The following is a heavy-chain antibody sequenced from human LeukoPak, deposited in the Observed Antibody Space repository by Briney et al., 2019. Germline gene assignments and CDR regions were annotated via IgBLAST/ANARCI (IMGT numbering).Heavy chain of an antibody. D-gene: IGHD5-18*01. CDR3: AKGRTGYSYGYGIDY. CDR1: GFSFSSYN. Sequence: GGSLRLSCAASGFSFSSYNMNWVRQAPGKGPEWVSSITSSSSYIYYADSVKGRFTISRDNSKNTLYLQMNSLRAEDAAVYYCAKGRTGYSYGYGIDYWGQGTLVTVSS. V-gene: IGHV3-21*04. J-gene: IGHJ4*02. CDR2: ITSSSSYI.